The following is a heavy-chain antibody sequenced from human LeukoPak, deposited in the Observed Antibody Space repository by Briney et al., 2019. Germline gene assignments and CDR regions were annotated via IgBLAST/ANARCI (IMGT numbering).Heavy chain of an antibody. CDR1: GGSISSSSYY. CDR3: ARLRDDY. V-gene: IGHV4-39*01. Sequence: SETLSLTCTVSGGSISSSSYYWVWMRQPPGKGLVWIVSICYSGSTYYNPSRKSRVTISVDTSKNQFSLKLRSVTAADTAVYYCARLRDDYWGQGTMVTVSS. CDR2: ICYSGST. J-gene: IGHJ4*02.